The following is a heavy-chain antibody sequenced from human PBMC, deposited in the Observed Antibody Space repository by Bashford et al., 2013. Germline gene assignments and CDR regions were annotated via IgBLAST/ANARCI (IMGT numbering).Heavy chain of an antibody. CDR2: IIPIFGTA. D-gene: IGHD3-10*01. J-gene: IGHJ6*03. V-gene: IGHV1-69*06. CDR3: ASQYYYGSGLNYMDV. Sequence: WVRQAPGQGLEWMGGIIPIFGTANYAQKFQGRVTITADKSTSTAYMELSSLRSEDTAVYYCASQYYYGSGLNYMDVWGKGDHGSPSP.